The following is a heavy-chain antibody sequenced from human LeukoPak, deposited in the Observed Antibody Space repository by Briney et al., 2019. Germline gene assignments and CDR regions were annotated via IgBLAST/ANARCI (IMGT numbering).Heavy chain of an antibody. V-gene: IGHV3-53*01. CDR2: IYSGGST. Sequence: QAGGSLRLSCAASGFTVSSNYMSWVRQAPGKGLEWVSVIYSGGSTYYADSVKGRFTISRDNSKNTLYLQMNSLRAEDTAVYYCARDVHAPGVSSDFWGQGTLVTVSS. CDR3: ARDVHAPGVSSDF. D-gene: IGHD3-10*01. J-gene: IGHJ4*02. CDR1: GFTVSSNY.